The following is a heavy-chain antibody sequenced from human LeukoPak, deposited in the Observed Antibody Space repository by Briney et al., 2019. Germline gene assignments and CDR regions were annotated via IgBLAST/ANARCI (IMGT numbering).Heavy chain of an antibody. J-gene: IGHJ4*01. CDR2: ISTSSTYI. D-gene: IGHD2-21*02. Sequence: GGSLRLSCAASGFTFSSYSMNWVRQAPGKGLEWVSSISTSSTYIYYADSVKGRFTISRDNAKKSLYLQMTSLTAEDTAVYYCGRDRGAYCGGDCYLGFDYWGRGTLVTVSS. CDR1: GFTFSSYS. V-gene: IGHV3-21*01. CDR3: GRDRGAYCGGDCYLGFDY.